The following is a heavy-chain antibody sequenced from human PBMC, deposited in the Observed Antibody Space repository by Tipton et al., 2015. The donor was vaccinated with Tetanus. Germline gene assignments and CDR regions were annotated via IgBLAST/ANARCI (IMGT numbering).Heavy chain of an antibody. Sequence: SLRLSCAASGFTFSSYWMSWVRQAPGKGLEWVANIKQDGSEKYYVDSVKGRFTISRDNAKSSLYLQMNSLRAEDTAVYYCASPSGDKYRSGWYYGAFDIWGQGTMVTVSS. J-gene: IGHJ3*02. D-gene: IGHD6-19*01. CDR1: GFTFSSYW. V-gene: IGHV3-7*01. CDR2: IKQDGSEK. CDR3: ASPSGDKYRSGWYYGAFDI.